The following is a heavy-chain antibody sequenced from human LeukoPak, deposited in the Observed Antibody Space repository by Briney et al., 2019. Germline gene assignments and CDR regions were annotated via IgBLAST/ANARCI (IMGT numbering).Heavy chain of an antibody. D-gene: IGHD6-19*01. V-gene: IGHV1-2*02. CDR1: GYTFTDYY. CDR2: INPNSGGT. Sequence: GASVKVSCKTSGYTFTDYYIHWVRQAPGQGLEWMGWINPNSGGTNYAQTFQGRVTMTKDTSISTAYMELSRLRSDDTAVYFCARAIAVVDYWGQGTLVTASS. CDR3: ARAIAVVDY. J-gene: IGHJ4*02.